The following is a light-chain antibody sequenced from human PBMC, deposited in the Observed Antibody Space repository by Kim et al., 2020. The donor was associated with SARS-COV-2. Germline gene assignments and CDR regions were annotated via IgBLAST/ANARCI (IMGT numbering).Light chain of an antibody. CDR1: SNIVGNQG. V-gene: IGLV10-54*02. CDR2: RNN. J-gene: IGLJ3*02. Sequence: QAWLTQPPSVSKGLRQTATLTCTGNSNIVGNQGAAWLQQHQGHPPKLLSYRNNNRPSGISERFSASRSGNTASLTITGLQPEDEADYYCSALDSSLSAHDVFGGGTQLTVL. CDR3: SALDSSLSAHDV.